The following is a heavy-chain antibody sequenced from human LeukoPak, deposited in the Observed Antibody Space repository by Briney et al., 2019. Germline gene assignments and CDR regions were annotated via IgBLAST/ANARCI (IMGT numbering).Heavy chain of an antibody. D-gene: IGHD6-19*01. CDR2: IYHVGGT. J-gene: IGHJ4*02. V-gene: IGHV4-39*07. CDR1: GVSIKTNSDY. CDR3: ARSSSGSGWFRY. Sequence: SETLSLTCTVSGVSIKTNSDYWGWLRQTPGKGLEWIGSIYHVGGTYYNPSLKSRVTISVDTSKNQFSLKLSSVTAADTAVYYCARSSSGSGWFRYWGQGTLVTVSS.